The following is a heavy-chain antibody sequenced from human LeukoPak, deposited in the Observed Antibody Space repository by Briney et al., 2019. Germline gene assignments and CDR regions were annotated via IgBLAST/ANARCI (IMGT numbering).Heavy chain of an antibody. J-gene: IGHJ4*02. V-gene: IGHV1-69*13. CDR3: ASGRYDFWSGYSHRIDY. D-gene: IGHD3-3*01. CDR2: IIPIFGTA. Sequence: SVKVSCKASGGTFSSYAISWVRQAPGQGLEWMGGIIPIFGTANYAQKFQGRVTITADESTSTAYMELSSLRSEDTAVYYCASGRYDFWSGYSHRIDYWGQGTLVTVSS. CDR1: GGTFSSYA.